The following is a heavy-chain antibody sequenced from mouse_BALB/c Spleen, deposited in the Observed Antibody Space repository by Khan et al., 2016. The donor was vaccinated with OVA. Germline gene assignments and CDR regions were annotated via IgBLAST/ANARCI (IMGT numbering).Heavy chain of an antibody. V-gene: IGHV5-17*02. CDR2: ISFGSATI. CDR3: TRSMMTTWYFDV. CDR1: GFSFSSFG. D-gene: IGHD2-4*01. Sequence: EVELMESGGGLVQPGGSRKLSCAASGFSFSSFGMHWVRQAPEKGLEWVAYISFGSATIYYTDTVKGRFTISRDNPKNTLFLQMTSLRSEDTAMYYCTRSMMTTWYFDVWGAGTTVTVSS. J-gene: IGHJ1*01.